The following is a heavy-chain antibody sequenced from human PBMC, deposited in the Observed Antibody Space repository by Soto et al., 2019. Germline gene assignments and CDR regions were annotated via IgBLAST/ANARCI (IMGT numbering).Heavy chain of an antibody. D-gene: IGHD5-18*01. CDR3: ASLCGYSYVQDAFDI. CDR2: IIPIFGTA. J-gene: IGHJ3*02. V-gene: IGHV1-69*13. CDR1: GGTFSSYA. Sequence: SVKVSCKASGGTFSSYAISWVRQAPGQGLGWMGGIIPIFGTANYAQKFQGRVTITADESTSTAYMELSSLRSEDTAVYYCASLCGYSYVQDAFDIWGQGTMVTVSS.